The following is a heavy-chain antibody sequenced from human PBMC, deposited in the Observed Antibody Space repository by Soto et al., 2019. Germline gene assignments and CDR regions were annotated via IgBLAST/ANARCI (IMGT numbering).Heavy chain of an antibody. V-gene: IGHV4-30-4*01. CDR2: INYSGST. D-gene: IGHD2-8*02. Sequence: PSETLSLTCTVSGGSISSGDYYWSWIRQPPGKGLEWIGYINYSGSTNYDPSLKSRVTISVDTSKNQFSLKLSSVTAADTAVYYCARDKITGLFDYWGQGIQVTVSS. J-gene: IGHJ4*02. CDR3: ARDKITGLFDY. CDR1: GGSISSGDYY.